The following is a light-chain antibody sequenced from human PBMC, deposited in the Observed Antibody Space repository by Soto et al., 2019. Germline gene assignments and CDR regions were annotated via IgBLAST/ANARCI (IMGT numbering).Light chain of an antibody. Sequence: DIQLTQSPSFLSASVGDRVTITCRASQGISSYLAWYQQKPGKAPKLLIYAASTLQSGVPSRFSGSGSGTEFTLKISSLQPEDFAPYYCQYLNSYPPTFTFGPGTKVDIK. V-gene: IGKV1-9*01. CDR3: QYLNSYPPTFT. CDR1: QGISSY. CDR2: AAS. J-gene: IGKJ3*01.